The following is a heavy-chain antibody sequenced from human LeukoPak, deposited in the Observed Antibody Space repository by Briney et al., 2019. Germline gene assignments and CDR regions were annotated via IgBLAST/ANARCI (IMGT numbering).Heavy chain of an antibody. V-gene: IGHV1-8*01. CDR1: GYTFSSYD. D-gene: IGHD3-3*01. J-gene: IGHJ6*04. CDR3: ARAYDFWGGSYGMDV. CDR2: MNPYIGNT. Sequence: ASVNVSCKPSGYTFSSYDINWVRQATGHGREWMGWMNPYIGNTGFAQKFQGRVTMTRITSISTAYMELSSLRSEDTAVYYCARAYDFWGGSYGMDVWGEGTTVTVSS.